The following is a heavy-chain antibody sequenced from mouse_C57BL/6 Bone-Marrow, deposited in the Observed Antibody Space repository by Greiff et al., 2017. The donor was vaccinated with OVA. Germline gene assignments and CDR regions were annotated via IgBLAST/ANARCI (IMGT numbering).Heavy chain of an antibody. V-gene: IGHV1-15*01. CDR1: GYTFTDYE. D-gene: IGHD4-1*01. CDR2: IDPETGGT. J-gene: IGHJ3*01. CDR3: TVTGTFAY. Sequence: VKLQESGAELVRPGASVTLSCKASGYTFTDYEMHWVKQTPVHGLEWIGAIDPETGGTAYNQKFKGKAILTADKSSSTAYMELRSLTSEDSAVYYCTVTGTFAYWGQGTLVTVSA.